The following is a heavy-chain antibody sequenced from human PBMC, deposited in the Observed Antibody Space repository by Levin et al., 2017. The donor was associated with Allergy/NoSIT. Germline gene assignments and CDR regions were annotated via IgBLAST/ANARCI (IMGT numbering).Heavy chain of an antibody. V-gene: IGHV3-74*01. CDR3: VREHSDSSSFDY. CDR1: GFIFSDYY. Sequence: GGSLRLSCEVSGFIFSDYYMHWVRQAPGKGLVWVSQIITDGSSTNYADSVKGRFTISRDNAKNILYLDMDRVRAEDTAVYFCVREHSDSSSFDYWGQGTLVTVSS. D-gene: IGHD3-22*01. J-gene: IGHJ4*02. CDR2: IITDGSST.